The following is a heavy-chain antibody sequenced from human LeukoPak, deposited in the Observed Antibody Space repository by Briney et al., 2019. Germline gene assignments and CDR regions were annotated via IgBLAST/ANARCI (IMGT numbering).Heavy chain of an antibody. J-gene: IGHJ4*02. CDR3: ARDRSSGWYTLFDY. Sequence: PGGSLRLSCAASGFTFSSYAMHWVRQAPGKGLEWVAVISYDGSNKYYADSVKGRFTISRDNSKNTLYLQMNSLRAEDTAVYYCARDRSSGWYTLFDYWGQGTLVTVSS. D-gene: IGHD6-19*01. V-gene: IGHV3-30*04. CDR2: ISYDGSNK. CDR1: GFTFSSYA.